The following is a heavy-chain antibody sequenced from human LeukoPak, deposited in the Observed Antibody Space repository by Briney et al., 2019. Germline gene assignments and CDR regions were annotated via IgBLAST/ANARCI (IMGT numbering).Heavy chain of an antibody. CDR2: IYYSGST. CDR1: GGSISSYY. D-gene: IGHD6-13*01. V-gene: IGHV4-59*01. J-gene: IGHJ3*02. Sequence: PSETLSLTCTVSGGSISSYYWSWIRQPPGKGLEWIGYIYYSGSTNYNPSLKSRVTISVDTSKNQFPLKLSSVTAADTAVYYCARDKPGIAAADIWGQGTMVTVSS. CDR3: ARDKPGIAAADI.